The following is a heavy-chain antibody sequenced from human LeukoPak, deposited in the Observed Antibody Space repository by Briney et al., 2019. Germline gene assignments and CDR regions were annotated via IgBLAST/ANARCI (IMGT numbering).Heavy chain of an antibody. V-gene: IGHV3-15*01. CDR1: GFTFSYAW. J-gene: IGHJ4*02. CDR2: IKSKIDGGIT. Sequence: PGGSLRLSCAASGFTFSYAWMNWVRQAPGKGLEWVGRIKSKIDGGITEYPAPVRGRFTVSRDDSKNTLYLQMNSLKTEDTTVYYCTTAGNTLLKVVVPFDFWGQGTLVTVSS. CDR3: TTAGNTLLKVVVPFDF. D-gene: IGHD2-2*01.